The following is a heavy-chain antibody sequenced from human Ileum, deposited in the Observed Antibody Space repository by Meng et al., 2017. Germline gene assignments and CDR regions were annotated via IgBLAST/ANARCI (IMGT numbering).Heavy chain of an antibody. CDR2: FRPRGGIT. J-gene: IGHJ4*02. CDR1: GYTFSSYY. Sequence: QVQLCHDGGEEKKPGASVKVSCKAYGYTFSSYYIHWLRQAPGQGLEWMGIFRPRGGITSSAQKFQDRVTMTSDTSTSTVYMEVSSLRSEDTAVYYCAREPPENYYFDYWGQGTLVTVSS. V-gene: IGHV1-46*01. D-gene: IGHD1-14*01. CDR3: AREPPENYYFDY.